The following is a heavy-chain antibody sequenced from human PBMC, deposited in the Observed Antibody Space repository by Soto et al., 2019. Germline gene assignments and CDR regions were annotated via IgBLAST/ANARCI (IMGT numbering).Heavy chain of an antibody. Sequence: SETLSLTCVVYGGSFSGIYWSWIRQPPGKGLEWIGEINHSGSTNYSPSLESRVTISLDTSNNQFSLKLSSVTAADTAVYYCARGPGYGYGYPVYYYYYGMDVWGHGTTVTVSS. J-gene: IGHJ6*02. V-gene: IGHV4-34*01. CDR3: ARGPGYGYGYPVYYYYYGMDV. D-gene: IGHD5-18*01. CDR1: GGSFSGIY. CDR2: INHSGST.